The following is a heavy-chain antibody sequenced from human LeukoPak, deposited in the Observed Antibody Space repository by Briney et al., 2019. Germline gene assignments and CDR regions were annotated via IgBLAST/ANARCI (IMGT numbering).Heavy chain of an antibody. J-gene: IGHJ4*02. V-gene: IGHV1-18*01. CDR3: ARGSVVGAEGTDY. D-gene: IGHD1-26*01. CDR1: GYTFDHYG. CDR2: VTSYNGDT. Sequence: ASVKVSCKASGYTFDHYGISWVRQAPGQGLEWMGWVTSYNGDTNYAQKLQGRVTMTTDTSTSTAYMELRSLRSDDTAVYYCARGSVVGAEGTDYWAREPWSPSPQ.